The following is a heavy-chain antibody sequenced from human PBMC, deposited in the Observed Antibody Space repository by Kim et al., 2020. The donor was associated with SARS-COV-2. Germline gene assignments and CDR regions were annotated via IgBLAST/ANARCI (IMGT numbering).Heavy chain of an antibody. V-gene: IGHV3-48*02. J-gene: IGHJ4*02. Sequence: YHADSVKGRFTISRDNAKNSLYLQMNSLRDEDTTVYYCARGPRNGGEFDYWGQGTLVTVSS. CDR3: ARGPRNGGEFDY. D-gene: IGHD3-16*01.